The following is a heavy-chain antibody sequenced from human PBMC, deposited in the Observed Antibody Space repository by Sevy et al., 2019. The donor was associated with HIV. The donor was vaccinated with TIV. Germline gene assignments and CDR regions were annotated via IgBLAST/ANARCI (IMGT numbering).Heavy chain of an antibody. CDR2: ISSSSSTI. CDR1: GFTFSSYS. CDR3: ARAKNYDFWSGSPLFDY. D-gene: IGHD3-3*01. Sequence: GGSLRLSCAASGFTFSSYSMNWVRQAPGKGLEWVSYISSSSSTIYYADSVKGRFTISRDNAKNSLYLQMSSLRDEDTAVYYCARAKNYDFWSGSPLFDYWDQGTLVTVSS. V-gene: IGHV3-48*02. J-gene: IGHJ4*02.